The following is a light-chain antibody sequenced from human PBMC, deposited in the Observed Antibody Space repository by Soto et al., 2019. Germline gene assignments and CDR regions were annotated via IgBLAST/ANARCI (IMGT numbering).Light chain of an antibody. V-gene: IGLV2-14*01. Sequence: QSALTQPASVSGSPGQSITISCTGTSSDVGGYNYVSWYQQYPGKAPKLIIYEVNKRPSGASNRFSGSKSGNTASLTISGLQADDESDYYCTSYRSSSTLDVFGTGTKVTVL. J-gene: IGLJ1*01. CDR2: EVN. CDR3: TSYRSSSTLDV. CDR1: SSDVGGYNY.